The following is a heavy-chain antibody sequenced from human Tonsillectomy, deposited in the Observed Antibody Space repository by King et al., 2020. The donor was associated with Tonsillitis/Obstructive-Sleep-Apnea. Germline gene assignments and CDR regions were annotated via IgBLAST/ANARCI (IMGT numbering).Heavy chain of an antibody. CDR1: GFTFSDYY. V-gene: IGHV3-11*06. D-gene: IGHD3/OR15-3a*01. Sequence: HVQLVESGGGLVKPGGSLRLSCAASGFTFSDYYMSWIRQAPGKGLEWVSYISSSSSYTNYADSVKGRFTISRGNAKNSLYLQMNSLRAEDTAVYYCAREASEDYYFDYWGQGTLVTVSS. J-gene: IGHJ4*02. CDR3: AREASEDYYFDY. CDR2: ISSSSSYT.